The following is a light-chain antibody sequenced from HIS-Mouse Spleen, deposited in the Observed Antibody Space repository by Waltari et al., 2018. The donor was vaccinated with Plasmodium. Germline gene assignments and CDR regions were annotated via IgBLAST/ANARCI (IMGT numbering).Light chain of an antibody. CDR2: GAS. CDR1: QSVSSN. V-gene: IGKV3-15*01. CDR3: QQYNNWSFT. J-gene: IGKJ3*01. Sequence: EIVMTQSPATLSVSPGERAHLSCRASQSVSSNLAWYQQKPGQAPRLLSYGASTRATGIPARVSGSGSGTEFTLTISSLQSEDFAVYYCQQYNNWSFTFGPGTKVDIK.